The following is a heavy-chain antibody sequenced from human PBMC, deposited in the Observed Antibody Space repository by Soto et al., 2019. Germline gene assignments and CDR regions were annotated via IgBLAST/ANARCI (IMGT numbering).Heavy chain of an antibody. CDR1: GGTFSSYA. CDR2: IIPIFGTA. Sequence: ASVKVSCKASGGTFSSYAISWVRQAPGQGLEWMGGIIPIFGTANYAQKFQGRVTITADESTSTAYMELSSLRSEDTAVYYCASAPKSMVRGVIIRYYGMDVWGQGTTVTVSS. D-gene: IGHD3-10*01. V-gene: IGHV1-69*13. J-gene: IGHJ6*02. CDR3: ASAPKSMVRGVIIRYYGMDV.